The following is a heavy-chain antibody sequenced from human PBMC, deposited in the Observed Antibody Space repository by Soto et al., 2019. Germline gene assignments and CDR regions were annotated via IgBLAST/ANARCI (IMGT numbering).Heavy chain of an antibody. Sequence: TLSLTCTVSGGSISSGDYYWRWIRQHPGKGLEWIGTIYFSGTTYYNPSLKSRVTISVDTSKSQFSLKLSSVTAADTAVYYCARRDRSGFSYWLDTWGQGTLVTVSS. CDR1: GGSISSGDYY. CDR2: IYFSGTT. V-gene: IGHV4-31*03. D-gene: IGHD3-22*01. CDR3: ARRDRSGFSYWLDT. J-gene: IGHJ5*02.